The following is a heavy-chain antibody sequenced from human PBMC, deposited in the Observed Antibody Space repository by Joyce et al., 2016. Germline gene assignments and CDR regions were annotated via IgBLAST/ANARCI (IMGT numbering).Heavy chain of an antibody. CDR3: ARLGSRSGLDY. Sequence: EVQLVQSGGEVKKPGESLKISCKSSGYSFGSYWIAWVRQMPGKGLEWMGTIDPIDSYFEYSPSFQGHVTISVDKSIKTASLQWDSLKASDTAMYYCARLGSRSGLDYWGQGTLVSVSS. CDR1: GYSFGSYW. J-gene: IGHJ4*02. V-gene: IGHV5-10-1*03. D-gene: IGHD6-13*01. CDR2: IDPIDSYF.